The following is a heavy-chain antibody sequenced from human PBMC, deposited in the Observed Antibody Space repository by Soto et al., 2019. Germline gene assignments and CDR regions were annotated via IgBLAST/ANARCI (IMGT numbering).Heavy chain of an antibody. J-gene: IGHJ3*02. Sequence: GGSLRLSCAASGYTFSSYAMSWVRQAPGKGLEWVSAISGSGGSTYYADSVKGRFTISRDNSKNTLYLQMNSLRAEDTAVYYCAKFGGSYKAAFDIWGQGTMVTVSS. V-gene: IGHV3-23*01. D-gene: IGHD1-26*01. CDR1: GYTFSSYA. CDR2: ISGSGGST. CDR3: AKFGGSYKAAFDI.